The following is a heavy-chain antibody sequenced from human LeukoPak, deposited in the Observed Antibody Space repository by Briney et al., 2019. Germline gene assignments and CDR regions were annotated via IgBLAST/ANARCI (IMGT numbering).Heavy chain of an antibody. CDR1: GGSISSTSYY. V-gene: IGHV4-39*01. Sequence: SETLSLTCAVSGGSISSTSYYWAWIRQPPGKGLEWIGTIYYSGSTYHKPSLKSRVTMSVDTSRNQFSLKLSSVDAADTAVYYCAKAGVRYFDSSGLYAFDFWGQGTTVTVSS. CDR2: IYYSGST. CDR3: AKAGVRYFDSSGLYAFDF. D-gene: IGHD3-22*01. J-gene: IGHJ3*01.